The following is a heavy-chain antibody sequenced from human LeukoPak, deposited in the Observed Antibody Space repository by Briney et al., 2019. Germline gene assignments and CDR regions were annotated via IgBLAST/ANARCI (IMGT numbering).Heavy chain of an antibody. Sequence: SQTLSLTCSVSGGSISSDDYYWTWIRQPPGKGLEWIGYIYRSGSTYYNPSLKSRVTISLDTSKNQFSLELSSVTAADTAVYYCARGEVYYYGWGQGTLVTVSS. CDR3: ARGEVYYYG. D-gene: IGHD3-10*01. CDR2: IYRSGST. J-gene: IGHJ4*02. CDR1: GGSISSDDYY. V-gene: IGHV4-30-4*01.